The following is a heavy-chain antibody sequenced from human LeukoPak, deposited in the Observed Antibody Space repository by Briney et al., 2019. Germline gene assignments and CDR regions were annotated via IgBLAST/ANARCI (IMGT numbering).Heavy chain of an antibody. J-gene: IGHJ4*02. Sequence: GSVKVSCKAYGYTFTNYGISWVRQAPGQGLEWVGWISGYNGNANYAQKLQGRVTMTTDTSTSTASMELRNLRSDDTAVYYCARDGNALPSDYWGQGTLVTVSS. V-gene: IGHV1-18*01. D-gene: IGHD1-14*01. CDR1: GYTFTNYG. CDR2: ISGYNGNA. CDR3: ARDGNALPSDY.